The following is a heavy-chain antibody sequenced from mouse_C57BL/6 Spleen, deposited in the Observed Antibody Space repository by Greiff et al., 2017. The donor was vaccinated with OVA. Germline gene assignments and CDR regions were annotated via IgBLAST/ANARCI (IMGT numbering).Heavy chain of an antibody. V-gene: IGHV1-61*01. D-gene: IGHD1-1*01. CDR3: ARSRDYGSSWYFDV. J-gene: IGHJ1*03. Sequence: VQLQQPGAELVRPGSSVKLSCKASGYTFTSYWMDWVKQRPGQGLEWIGNIYPSDSETHYNQKFKDKATLTVDKSSSTAYMQLSSLTSEDSAVYYCARSRDYGSSWYFDVWGTGTTVTVSS. CDR2: IYPSDSET. CDR1: GYTFTSYW.